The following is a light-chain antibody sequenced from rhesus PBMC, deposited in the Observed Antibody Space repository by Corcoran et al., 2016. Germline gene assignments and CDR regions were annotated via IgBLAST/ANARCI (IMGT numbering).Light chain of an antibody. J-gene: IGKJ4*01. CDR1: QSVSSN. Sequence: DIVMTQSPATLSLSLGERATLSCRASQSVSSNLAWYQQKPGQAPKLLIYGASSRATGIPDRVSGSGSGTEFTLTIRSLEPGDVGVYYCQQDYIWPLTFGGGTKVELK. CDR3: QQDYIWPLT. CDR2: GAS. V-gene: IGKV3-42*01.